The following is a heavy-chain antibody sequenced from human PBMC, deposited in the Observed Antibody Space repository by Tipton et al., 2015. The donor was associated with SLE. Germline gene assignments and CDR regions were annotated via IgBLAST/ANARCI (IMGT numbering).Heavy chain of an antibody. Sequence: TLSLTCTVSGVSIRSHYWSWIRQSPGKGLEWIGYMYNNERTKYNLSLESRVTMSVETSKNQFTLRLTSVTAADTAVYYCARDLPGVTTGQFDYWGQGTLVTVSS. V-gene: IGHV4-59*11. CDR1: GVSIRSHY. D-gene: IGHD4-11*01. J-gene: IGHJ4*02. CDR2: MYNNERT. CDR3: ARDLPGVTTGQFDY.